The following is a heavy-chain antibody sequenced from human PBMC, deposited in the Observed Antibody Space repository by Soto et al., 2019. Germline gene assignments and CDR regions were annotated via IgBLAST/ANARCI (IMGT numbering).Heavy chain of an antibody. CDR2: ILPIFGTA. D-gene: IGHD4-17*01. J-gene: IGHJ6*02. CDR3: ARDLDYDTQPPPQQYYGMDV. Sequence: QVQLVQSGAEVKKPGSSVKVSCKASGGTFSSYAISWVRQAPGQGLEWMGGILPIFGTANYAQKFQGRVTINADESTSTAYMDLSSVSSEDTAVYYCARDLDYDTQPPPQQYYGMDVWGQGTTVTVSS. CDR1: GGTFSSYA. V-gene: IGHV1-69*12.